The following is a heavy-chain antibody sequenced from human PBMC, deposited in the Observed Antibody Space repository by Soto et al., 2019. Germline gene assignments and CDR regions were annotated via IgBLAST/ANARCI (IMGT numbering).Heavy chain of an antibody. D-gene: IGHD2-15*01. CDR1: GFTFSSYG. V-gene: IGHV3-30*03. CDR3: TIDCYVA. Sequence: GWSLRLSCAASGFTFSSYGMHWVRQAPGKGLEWVAVISYDGSDKYYADSVKGRFTISRDHYKNTLYLQMNSLRAEDTAVYYCTIDCYVAWGRGNPVTVSS. J-gene: IGHJ4*02. CDR2: ISYDGSDK.